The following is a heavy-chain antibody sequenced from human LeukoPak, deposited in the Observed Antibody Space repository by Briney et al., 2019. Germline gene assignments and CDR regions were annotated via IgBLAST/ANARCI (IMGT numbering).Heavy chain of an antibody. Sequence: GASVKVSCKASGYTFTGYYMHWVRQAPGQGLEWMGWINPNSGDTNYAQKFQGRVTMTRDTSITTAYMELSRLRSDDTAVYYCATEPRTADNFDYWGQGTLVTVSS. D-gene: IGHD2-2*01. V-gene: IGHV1-2*02. CDR1: GYTFTGYY. CDR3: ATEPRTADNFDY. J-gene: IGHJ4*02. CDR2: INPNSGDT.